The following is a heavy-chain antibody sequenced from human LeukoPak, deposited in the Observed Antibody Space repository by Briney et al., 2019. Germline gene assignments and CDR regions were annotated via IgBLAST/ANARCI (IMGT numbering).Heavy chain of an antibody. CDR2: ISWNSETK. CDR1: GFTFDDYA. Sequence: GWSLRLSCAASGFTFDDYAMHWVRQAPGRGLEWVSGISWNSETKDYVDSVKGRFTISRGNVKNIVYLEMNSLRKEDTAFYYCAKTTKVWSGSWYFVLWGRGTLVTVSS. J-gene: IGHJ2*01. V-gene: IGHV3-9*01. CDR3: AKTTKVWSGSWYFVL. D-gene: IGHD1-1*01.